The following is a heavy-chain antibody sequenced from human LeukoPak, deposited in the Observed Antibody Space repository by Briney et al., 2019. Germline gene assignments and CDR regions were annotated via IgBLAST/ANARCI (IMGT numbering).Heavy chain of an antibody. V-gene: IGHV3-21*01. CDR1: GFSFSKYS. Sequence: GGSLRLSCVASGFSFSKYSMNWVRQAPGKGLEWVSSISSSSSYIYYADSVKGRFTISRDNAKNSLNLQMNSLRAEDTAVYYCARDHYYDSSGYIPAGDAFDFWGQGTKVTVSS. CDR2: ISSSSSYI. J-gene: IGHJ3*01. D-gene: IGHD3-22*01. CDR3: ARDHYYDSSGYIPAGDAFDF.